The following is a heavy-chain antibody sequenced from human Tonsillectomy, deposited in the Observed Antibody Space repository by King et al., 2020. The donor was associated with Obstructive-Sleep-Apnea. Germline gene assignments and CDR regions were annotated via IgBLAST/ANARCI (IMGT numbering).Heavy chain of an antibody. D-gene: IGHD2-2*01. Sequence: QLQESGPGLVKPSETLSLTCSVLTGSVSGDHYWVWIRQPPGKGLEWLTSIDHIGNIFYKPSLQSRLSTSIDTSRRKFALQLTSVTAADTAVYYCAREGGSTGKRWFDAWGLGTQVTVSS. J-gene: IGHJ5*02. V-gene: IGHV4-38-2*02. CDR2: IDHIGNI. CDR1: TGSVSGDHY. CDR3: AREGGSTGKRWFDA.